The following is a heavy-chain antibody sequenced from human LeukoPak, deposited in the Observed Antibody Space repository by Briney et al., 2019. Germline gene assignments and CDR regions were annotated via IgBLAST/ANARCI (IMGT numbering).Heavy chain of an antibody. CDR1: GFTFSDYY. Sequence: GGSLRLSCAASGFTFSDYYMSWIRQAPGKGLEWVSYVSSVGNSIYYADVVKGRFTIFRGNAKDSLYLQMNSLRGEHTAMYHCTKFFSKTSGWSPGGLDYWGQGILVTASS. D-gene: IGHD6-19*01. J-gene: IGHJ4*02. V-gene: IGHV3-11*04. CDR2: VSSVGNSI. CDR3: TKFFSKTSGWSPGGLDY.